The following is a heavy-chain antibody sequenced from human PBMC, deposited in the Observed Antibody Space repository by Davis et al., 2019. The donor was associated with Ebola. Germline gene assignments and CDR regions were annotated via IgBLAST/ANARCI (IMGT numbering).Heavy chain of an antibody. J-gene: IGHJ4*02. Sequence: PGGSLRLSCAASGFTFSNYAMHWVRQAPGKGLEWVAVVSHSEREKFYGDSVKGRFTTSRDNSENTLYLQMNSLTADDTALYYCARAVFHEVLDYWGQGTPVTVSS. CDR2: VSHSEREK. D-gene: IGHD3-3*01. CDR3: ARAVFHEVLDY. V-gene: IGHV3-30*04. CDR1: GFTFSNYA.